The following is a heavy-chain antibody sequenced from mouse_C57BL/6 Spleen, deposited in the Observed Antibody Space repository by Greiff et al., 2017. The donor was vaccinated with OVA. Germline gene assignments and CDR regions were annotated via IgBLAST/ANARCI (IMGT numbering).Heavy chain of an antibody. CDR2: SRNKANDYTT. CDR1: GFTFSDFY. Sequence: EVNVVESGGGLVQSGRSLRLSCATSGFTFSDFYMEWVRQAPGKGLEWIAASRNKANDYTTEYSASVKGRFIVSRDTSQSILYLQMNALRAEDTAIYYCAREAHPAMDYWGQGTSVTVSS. CDR3: AREAHPAMDY. J-gene: IGHJ4*01. V-gene: IGHV7-1*01.